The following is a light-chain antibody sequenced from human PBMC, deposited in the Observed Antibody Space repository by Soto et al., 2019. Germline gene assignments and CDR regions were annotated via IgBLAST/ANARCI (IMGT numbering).Light chain of an antibody. CDR2: GAS. V-gene: IGKV3-15*01. CDR3: QQYGSSIT. J-gene: IGKJ5*01. Sequence: EIVMTQSPATLSVCPGERATLSCRASQSVSSNLAWYQQKPGQAPRLLIYGASTRATGIPARFSGSGSGTDFTLTISSLEPEDFAVFYCQQYGSSITFGQGTRLEIK. CDR1: QSVSSN.